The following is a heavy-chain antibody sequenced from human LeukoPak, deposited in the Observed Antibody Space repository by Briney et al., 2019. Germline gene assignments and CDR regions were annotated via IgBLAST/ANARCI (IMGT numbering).Heavy chain of an antibody. J-gene: IGHJ4*02. Sequence: ASVKVSCKASGYTFTSYGISWVRQAPGQGLEWMGWISTYIGNTTYAQHSQGRLTMTTDPSTSTSYMALRSLRSDDTAVYYCARDQQWLDPARHGFDYWGQGTLVTVSS. CDR2: ISTYIGNT. D-gene: IGHD6-19*01. CDR3: ARDQQWLDPARHGFDY. V-gene: IGHV1-18*01. CDR1: GYTFTSYG.